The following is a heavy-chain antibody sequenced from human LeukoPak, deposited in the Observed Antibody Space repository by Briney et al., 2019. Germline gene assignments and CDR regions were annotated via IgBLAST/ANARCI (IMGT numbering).Heavy chain of an antibody. CDR2: ISSSGDRT. CDR1: GFTFSSYA. Sequence: PGGSLRLSCAASGFTFSSYAMSWVRQAPGKGLEWVSAISSSGDRTYHADSVKGRFTISRDNSKNTSYLQMNSLRVEDTAVYYCANHFDGSASEWWYFDLWGRGTLVTVS. CDR3: ANHFDGSASEWWYFDL. V-gene: IGHV3-23*01. J-gene: IGHJ2*01. D-gene: IGHD3-22*01.